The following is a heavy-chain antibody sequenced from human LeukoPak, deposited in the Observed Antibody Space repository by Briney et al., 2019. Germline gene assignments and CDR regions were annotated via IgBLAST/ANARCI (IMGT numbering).Heavy chain of an antibody. CDR1: GFTFSTYS. Sequence: HPGGSLRLSCAASGFTFSTYSMNWVRQAPGKGLEWVSYITSSSSTIYHADSVKGRFTISRDNAKNSLYLQVNSLRAEDTAVYYCARDQGIRDAFDIWGQGTMVTVSS. D-gene: IGHD5-18*01. J-gene: IGHJ3*02. CDR2: ITSSSSTI. V-gene: IGHV3-48*01. CDR3: ARDQGIRDAFDI.